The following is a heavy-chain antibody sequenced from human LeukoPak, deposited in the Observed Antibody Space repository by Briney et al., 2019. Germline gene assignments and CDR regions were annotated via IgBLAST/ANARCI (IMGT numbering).Heavy chain of an antibody. CDR2: ISEGVGNT. J-gene: IGHJ4*02. CDR1: GFTFTNYA. Sequence: QAGGSLRLSCAASGFTFTNYAMTWVRQAPGKGLEWVSGISEGVGNTYYADSMKSRFTISRDNSKNTLYLQINGLRAEDTAVYYCAKWGDYDVLTGYYVSDYWGQGTLVTVSS. V-gene: IGHV3-23*01. CDR3: AKWGDYDVLTGYYVSDY. D-gene: IGHD3-9*01.